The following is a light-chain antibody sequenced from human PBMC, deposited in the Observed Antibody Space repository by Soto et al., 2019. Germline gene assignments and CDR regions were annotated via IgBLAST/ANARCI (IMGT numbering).Light chain of an antibody. CDR2: NAF. CDR1: QTVGNNY. V-gene: IGKV3-20*01. J-gene: IGKJ2*01. CDR3: HQYAFSPLT. Sequence: DMVLAQSPGTLSLSPGERATLSCRASQTVGNNYLAWFQQKPGQTPRLVIYNAFSRATGIPDRFSGSGSGTDFTLTISRLEPEDFAVYYCHQYAFSPLTFGQGTKVDIK.